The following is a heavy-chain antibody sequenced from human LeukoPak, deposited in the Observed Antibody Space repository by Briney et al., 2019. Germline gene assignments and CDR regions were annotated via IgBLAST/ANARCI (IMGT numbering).Heavy chain of an antibody. J-gene: IGHJ4*02. V-gene: IGHV3-53*01. Sequence: GGSLRLSCAASGFTVSSNYMSWVRQAPGKGLEWVSVIYSGGSTYYADSVKGRFTISRDNSKNTLYLQMNSLRAEDTAVYYCARDSSMLRGPLVIYYFDFWGQGTLVTVSS. CDR1: GFTVSSNY. CDR3: ARDSSMLRGPLVIYYFDF. CDR2: IYSGGST. D-gene: IGHD3-10*01.